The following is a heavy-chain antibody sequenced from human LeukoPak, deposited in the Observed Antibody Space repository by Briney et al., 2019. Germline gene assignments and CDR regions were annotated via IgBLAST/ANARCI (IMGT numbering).Heavy chain of an antibody. D-gene: IGHD4-11*01. J-gene: IGHJ5*02. Sequence: SETLSLTCTVSGGSITSYYWSWIRQPPGKGLEYIGYVFSSGNTNYNPSLKSRVTISLDTSKNQFSLKLRSVTAADTAVYYCARELYTNHDLLWFDHWGQGTLVTVSS. CDR3: ARELYTNHDLLWFDH. CDR2: VFSSGNT. V-gene: IGHV4-4*08. CDR1: GGSITSYY.